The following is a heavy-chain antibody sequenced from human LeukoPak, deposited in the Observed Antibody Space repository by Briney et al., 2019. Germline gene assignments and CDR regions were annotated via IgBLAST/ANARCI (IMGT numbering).Heavy chain of an antibody. CDR1: GFTFSDSW. D-gene: IGHD1-14*01. Sequence: PGGCLRLSCVASGFTFSDSWMSWVRHVLGKGLEWVAQTDGEGSREKYVDSVKGRFTISRDNDKKSLCLEMINLTVEDTAVYYCAKEVNRVSRKARDWFDPRGQGTRVTVSS. J-gene: IGHJ5*02. CDR2: TDGEGSRE. CDR3: AKEVNRVSRKARDWFDP. V-gene: IGHV3-7*01.